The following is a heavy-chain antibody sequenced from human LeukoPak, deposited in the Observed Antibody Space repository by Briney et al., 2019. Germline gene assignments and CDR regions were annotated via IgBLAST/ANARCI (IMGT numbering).Heavy chain of an antibody. D-gene: IGHD3-10*01. V-gene: IGHV4-34*01. CDR1: GGSFSGYY. Sequence: SETLSLTCAVYGGSFSGYYWSWIRQPPGKGLEWIGDINHSGSTNYNPSLKSRATISVDTSKNQFSLKLSSVTAADTAVYYCARWHYYGSGSYYKHAFDIWGQGTMVTVSS. J-gene: IGHJ3*02. CDR2: INHSGST. CDR3: ARWHYYGSGSYYKHAFDI.